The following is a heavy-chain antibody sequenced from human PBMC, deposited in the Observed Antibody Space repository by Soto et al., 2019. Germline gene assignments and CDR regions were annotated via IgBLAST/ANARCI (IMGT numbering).Heavy chain of an antibody. CDR1: GFTFSNYA. J-gene: IGHJ3*02. Sequence: GGSLRLSCAASGFTFSNYAMSWVRQAPGKGLEWVSAISDSGGSTYYADSVKGRFTISRDNSKNTLYLQMNSLRAEDTAVYYCARGRCSSTSWDDAFDIWGQGTMVTVSS. V-gene: IGHV3-23*01. CDR2: ISDSGGST. D-gene: IGHD2-2*01. CDR3: ARGRCSSTSWDDAFDI.